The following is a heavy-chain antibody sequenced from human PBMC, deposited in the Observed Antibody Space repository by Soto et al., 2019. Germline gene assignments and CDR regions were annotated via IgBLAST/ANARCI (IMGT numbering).Heavy chain of an antibody. CDR2: ISAYNGNT. CDR3: ARDAVITMVRGPSPRGYYFDY. V-gene: IGHV1-18*04. CDR1: GYTFTSYG. J-gene: IGHJ4*02. Sequence: ASVKVSCKASGYTFTSYGISWVRQAPGQGLEWRGWISAYNGNTNYAQKLQGRVSRTTDTSTSTAYMELRSLRSDDTAVYYCARDAVITMVRGPSPRGYYFDYWGQGTLVTVSS. D-gene: IGHD3-10*01.